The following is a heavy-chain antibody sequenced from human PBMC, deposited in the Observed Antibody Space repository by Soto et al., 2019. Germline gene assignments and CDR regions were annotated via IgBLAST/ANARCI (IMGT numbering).Heavy chain of an antibody. CDR1: GFTFTSYY. CDR3: ARTPTYSRLGDH. CDR2: INPAPGST. J-gene: IGHJ4*02. D-gene: IGHD3-22*01. Sequence: QVQLVQSGAEVKKSGAAVRISCKTSGFTFTSYYLHWVRQAPGQGLEWMGLINPAPGSTNHAEKFQGRVTMTRDMSSNTVYMQLGRLTSEDTAFYYCARTPTYSRLGDHWGQGTLVTVAS. V-gene: IGHV1-46*01.